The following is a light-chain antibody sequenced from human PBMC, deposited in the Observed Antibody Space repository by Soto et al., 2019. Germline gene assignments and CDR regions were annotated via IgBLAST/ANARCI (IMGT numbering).Light chain of an antibody. V-gene: IGKV1-6*01. Sequence: AIQMTQSPSSLSASEGDRVTITCRASQGIRNDLSWYQQKPGTAPKLLIYAASTLQTGVPSRFSGSRSGTDFTLTITSLQPEDFATYYCLQDYNYPWTFGQGTKLEI. CDR1: QGIRND. J-gene: IGKJ1*01. CDR3: LQDYNYPWT. CDR2: AAS.